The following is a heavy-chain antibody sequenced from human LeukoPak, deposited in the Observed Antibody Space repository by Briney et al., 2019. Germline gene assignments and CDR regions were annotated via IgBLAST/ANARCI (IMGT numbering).Heavy chain of an antibody. CDR2: IYYTGTP. Sequence: PSETLSLTCTVSGGSISSSTSYWGWIRQPPGKGLEWIANIYYTGTPYYNPSLRSRVAISVDTSINQFSLKVRSLTAADTAVYYCVRHPDYYDSPPDYWGQGIPVAVSS. J-gene: IGHJ4*02. D-gene: IGHD3-22*01. V-gene: IGHV4-39*01. CDR1: GGSISSSTSY. CDR3: VRHPDYYDSPPDY.